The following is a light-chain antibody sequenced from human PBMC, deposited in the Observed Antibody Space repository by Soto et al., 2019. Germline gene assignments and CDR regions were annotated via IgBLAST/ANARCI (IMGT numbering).Light chain of an antibody. CDR3: QQSYSTPRG. CDR1: QSILSH. J-gene: IGKJ4*02. V-gene: IGKV1-39*01. Sequence: DIQMTQSPSSLSASVGDRVTITCRASQSILSHLNWYQQKPGKAPKLLIYAASTLQSGVPSRFSGSGSGTDFTLTISSLQPEDFATYYCQQSYSTPRGFGGGTKVEIK. CDR2: AAS.